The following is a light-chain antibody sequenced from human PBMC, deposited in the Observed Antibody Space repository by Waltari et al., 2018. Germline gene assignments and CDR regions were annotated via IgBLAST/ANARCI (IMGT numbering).Light chain of an antibody. CDR3: HSRDASGVAGS. J-gene: IGLJ2*01. CDR2: GKN. CDR1: SLRSYY. V-gene: IGLV3-19*01. Sequence: SSELTQDPAVSVALGQTVRITCQGASLRSYYASWYQQKPGQAPVLVIYGKNNRPSGIPDRFSGSSSHNTGSLTITGAQAEDEASYYCHSRDASGVAGSFGGGTKLTVL.